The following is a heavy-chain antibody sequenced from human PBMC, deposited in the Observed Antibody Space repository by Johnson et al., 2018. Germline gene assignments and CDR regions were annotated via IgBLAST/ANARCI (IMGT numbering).Heavy chain of an antibody. CDR2: ISYDGSNK. D-gene: IGHD4-17*01. CDR3: ANGDHDY. Sequence: QVQLVESGGGVVQPGRSLRLSCAASGFTFSSYGMHWVRQAPGKGLEWVAVISYDGSNKYYADSVKGRFTISRDNSKNTLYLQMNSLRAEDTAVYYCANGDHDYWGQGTLVTVSS. V-gene: IGHV3-30*18. J-gene: IGHJ4*02. CDR1: GFTFSSYG.